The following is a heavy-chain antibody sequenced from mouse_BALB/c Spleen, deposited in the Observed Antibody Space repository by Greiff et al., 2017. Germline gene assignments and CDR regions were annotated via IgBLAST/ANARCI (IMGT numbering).Heavy chain of an antibody. J-gene: IGHJ3*01. D-gene: IGHD2-12*01. V-gene: IGHV1-77*01. CDR3: SSRGGTYVGFAY. Sequence: VQLQQSGPELVKPGASVKMSCKASGYTFTDYVISWVKQRTGQGLEWIGEIYPGSGSTYYNEKFKGKATLTADKSSNTAYMQLSSLTSEDSAVYFCSSRGGTYVGFAYWGQGTLVTVSA. CDR2: IYPGSGST. CDR1: GYTFTDYV.